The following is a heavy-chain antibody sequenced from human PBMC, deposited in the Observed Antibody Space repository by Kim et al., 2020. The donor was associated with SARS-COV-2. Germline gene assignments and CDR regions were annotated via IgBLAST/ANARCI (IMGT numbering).Heavy chain of an antibody. CDR3: TTTYRRYSGYGLDY. V-gene: IGHV3-15*01. J-gene: IGHJ4*02. D-gene: IGHD5-12*01. Sequence: AAPVKGRFTISRDDSKNTLYLQMNSLKSEDTAVYYCTTTYRRYSGYGLDYWGQGTLVTVSS.